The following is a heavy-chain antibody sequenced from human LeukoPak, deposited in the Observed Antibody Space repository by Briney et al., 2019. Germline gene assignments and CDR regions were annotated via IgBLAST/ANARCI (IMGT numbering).Heavy chain of an antibody. CDR1: GGSITGHY. CDR3: ARHYTSGWDLDY. D-gene: IGHD6-19*01. V-gene: IGHV4-59*08. Sequence: TETLSLTCSISGGSITGHYWSWIRQPPGKGLEWIGYIFHSGSTSYNPSLKSRVTVSIDTSKNQISLKLTSVTAADTAVYYCARHYTSGWDLDYWGQGTPVTVSS. CDR2: IFHSGST. J-gene: IGHJ4*02.